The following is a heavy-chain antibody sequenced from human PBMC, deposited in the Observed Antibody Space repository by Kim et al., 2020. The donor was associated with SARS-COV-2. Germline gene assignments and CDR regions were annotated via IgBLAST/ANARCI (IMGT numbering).Heavy chain of an antibody. Sequence: NYARRFQGRVTITADDATSTAYRELSSLRSEDTAVYYCADHGSESYIFDYWGQGTLVTVSS. CDR3: ADHGSESYIFDY. J-gene: IGHJ4*02. V-gene: IGHV1-69*01. D-gene: IGHD3-10*01.